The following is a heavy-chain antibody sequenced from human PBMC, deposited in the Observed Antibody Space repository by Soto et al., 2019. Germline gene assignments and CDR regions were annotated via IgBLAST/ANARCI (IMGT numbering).Heavy chain of an antibody. V-gene: IGHV4-39*01. D-gene: IGHD6-19*01. J-gene: IGHJ4*02. CDR2: IYYSGST. Sequence: SETLSLTCTVSGGSISSSSYYWGWIRQPPGKGLEWIGSIYYSGSTYYNPSLKSRVTISVDTSKNQFSLKLSSVTAADTAVYYCARQRVAGHYFDYWGQGTLVTVSS. CDR3: ARQRVAGHYFDY. CDR1: GGSISSSSYY.